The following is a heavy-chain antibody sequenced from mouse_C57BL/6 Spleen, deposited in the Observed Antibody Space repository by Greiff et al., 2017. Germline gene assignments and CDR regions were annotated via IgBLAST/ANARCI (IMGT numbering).Heavy chain of an antibody. CDR3: ARDSITAVVALDY. CDR2: ISDGGSYT. D-gene: IGHD1-1*01. V-gene: IGHV5-4*01. Sequence: EVKLVESGGGLVKPGGSLKLSCAASGFTFSSYAMSWVRQTPEKRLEWVATISDGGSYTYYPDNVKGRFTISRDNAKNNLYLQMSHLKSEDTAMYYCARDSITAVVALDYWGQGTTLTVSS. CDR1: GFTFSSYA. J-gene: IGHJ2*01.